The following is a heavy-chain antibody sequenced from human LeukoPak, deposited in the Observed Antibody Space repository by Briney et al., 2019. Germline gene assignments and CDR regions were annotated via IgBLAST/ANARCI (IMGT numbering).Heavy chain of an antibody. CDR2: ISGSGGSS. V-gene: IGHV3-23*01. CDR3: ARAVRGVIINDDNWFDP. D-gene: IGHD3-10*01. CDR1: GFTFSSSA. Sequence: GGSLRLSCAASGFTFSSSAMNWVRQAPGKGLEWVSAISGSGGSSYYADSVKGRFTISRDNSKNTLYLQMNSLRAEDTAVYYCARAVRGVIINDDNWFDPWGQGTLVTVSS. J-gene: IGHJ5*02.